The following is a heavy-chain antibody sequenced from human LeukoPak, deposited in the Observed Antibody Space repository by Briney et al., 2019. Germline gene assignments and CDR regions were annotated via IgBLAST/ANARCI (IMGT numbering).Heavy chain of an antibody. D-gene: IGHD2/OR15-2a*01. CDR1: GFIFDNYA. CDR2: ISGSGGST. CDR3: AGGLFYPGAFDI. J-gene: IGHJ3*02. Sequence: PGGSLRLSCAASGFIFDNYAMGWVRQAPGKGLEWVSAISGSGGSTYYADSVKGRFTISRDNSKNTLYLQMNSLRAEDTAVYYCAGGLFYPGAFDIWGQGTMVTVSS. V-gene: IGHV3-23*01.